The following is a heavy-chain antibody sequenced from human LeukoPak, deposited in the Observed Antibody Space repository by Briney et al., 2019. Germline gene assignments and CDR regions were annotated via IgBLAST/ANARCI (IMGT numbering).Heavy chain of an antibody. J-gene: IGHJ5*02. CDR1: GYTFTSYG. CDR2: ISAYNGNT. Sequence: GASVKVSCKASGYTFTSYGISWVRQAPGQGLEWMGWISAYNGNTNYAQKLQGRVTMTTDTSTSTAYMELRSLRSDDTAVYYCARDYDRNDPSNWFDPWGQGTLVTVSS. V-gene: IGHV1-18*01. D-gene: IGHD1-1*01. CDR3: ARDYDRNDPSNWFDP.